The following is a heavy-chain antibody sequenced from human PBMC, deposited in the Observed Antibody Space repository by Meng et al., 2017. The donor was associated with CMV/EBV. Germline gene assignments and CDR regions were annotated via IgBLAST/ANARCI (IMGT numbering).Heavy chain of an antibody. CDR2: IDWDDDK. D-gene: IGHD3-22*01. CDR1: GFSLSTSGMR. J-gene: IGHJ4*02. CDR3: ARIADSSGYFDY. V-gene: IGHV2-70D*14. Sequence: FGPTLAKLTQTLTLTCTFSGFSLSTSGMRVSWIRQPPGKALEWLARIDWDDDKFYSTSLKTRLTISKDTSKNQVVLTMTNMDPVDTATYYCARIADSSGYFDYWGQGTLVTVSS.